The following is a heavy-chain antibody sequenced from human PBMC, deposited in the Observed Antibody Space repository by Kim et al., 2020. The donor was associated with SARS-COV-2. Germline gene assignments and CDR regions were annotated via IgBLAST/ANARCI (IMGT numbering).Heavy chain of an antibody. CDR2: ISWNSGSI. CDR3: AKASRRHYYYYMDV. CDR1: GFTFDDYA. Sequence: GGSLRLSCVASGFTFDDYAMHWVRQAPGKGLEWVSGISWNSGSIGYADSVKGRFTISRDNAKNSLYLQMNSLRAEDTALYYCAKASRRHYYYYMDVWGKG. V-gene: IGHV3-9*01. J-gene: IGHJ6*03.